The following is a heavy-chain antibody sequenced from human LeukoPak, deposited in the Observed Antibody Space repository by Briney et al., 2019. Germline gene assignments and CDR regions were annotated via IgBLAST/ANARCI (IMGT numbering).Heavy chain of an antibody. CDR3: ARGGSGSMNPDYYYYMDV. J-gene: IGHJ6*03. Sequence: SETLSLTCAVYGGSFSGYYWSWLRQPPGKGLEWIGEINHSGSTNYNPSLKSRVTISVDTSKNQFSLKLSSVTAADTAVYYCARGGSGSMNPDYYYYMDVWGKGTTVTVSS. V-gene: IGHV4-34*01. D-gene: IGHD3-22*01. CDR2: INHSGST. CDR1: GGSFSGYY.